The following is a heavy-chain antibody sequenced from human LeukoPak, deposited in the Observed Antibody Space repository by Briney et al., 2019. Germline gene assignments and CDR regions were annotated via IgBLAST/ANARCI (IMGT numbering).Heavy chain of an antibody. CDR3: ARLGVVTAIPLDY. V-gene: IGHV3-74*01. CDR1: GFTFSNYW. D-gene: IGHD2-21*02. CDR2: INSDGRST. Sequence: PGGSLRLSCAASGFTFSNYWMHWVRQAPGKGLVWVSRINSDGRSTNYADSVKGRFTISRDNAKNSLYLQMNTLRAEDTAVYYCARLGVVTAIPLDYWGQGTLVTVSS. J-gene: IGHJ4*02.